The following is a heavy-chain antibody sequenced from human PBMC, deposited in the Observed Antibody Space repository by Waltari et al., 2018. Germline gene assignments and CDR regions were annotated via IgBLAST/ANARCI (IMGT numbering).Heavy chain of an antibody. J-gene: IGHJ4*02. V-gene: IGHV4-61*02. CDR2: IYTSGST. CDR1: GGSISRGSYY. CDR3: AGLRAVENPTFDY. D-gene: IGHD6-19*01. Sequence: QVQLQESGPGLVKPSQTLSLTCTVSGGSISRGSYYWSWIRQPAGKGLEGIGRIYTSGSTNYNPYLKSRVTISVDTSKNQFSLKLSSVTAADTAVYYCAGLRAVENPTFDYWGQGTLVTVSS.